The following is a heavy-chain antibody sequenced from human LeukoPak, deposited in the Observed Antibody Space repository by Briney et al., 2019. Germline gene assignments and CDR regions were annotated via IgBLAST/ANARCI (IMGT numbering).Heavy chain of an antibody. CDR1: GFTVSSNY. J-gene: IGHJ5*02. CDR2: ISGSGGST. Sequence: GGSLRLSCAASGFTVSSNYMSWVRQAPGKGLEWVSAISGSGGSTYYADSVKGRFTISRDNSKNTLYLQMNSLRAEDTAVYYCAKDQYSSSPRWFDPWGQGTLVTVSS. V-gene: IGHV3-23*01. D-gene: IGHD6-6*01. CDR3: AKDQYSSSPRWFDP.